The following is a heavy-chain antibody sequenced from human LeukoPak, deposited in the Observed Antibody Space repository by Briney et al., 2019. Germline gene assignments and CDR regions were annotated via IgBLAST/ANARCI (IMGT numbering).Heavy chain of an antibody. CDR3: ARVAGSVDY. CDR2: MNPNSGNR. V-gene: IGHV1-8*01. CDR1: GYSFTTWD. Sequence: GASVKVTCEASGYSFTTWDINWVRQVTGQGLEWMGWMNPNSGNRGYAQKFQGRVTMTRDTSISTAYMELSSLSSEDTAVYYCARVAGSVDYWGQGTLVTVSS. J-gene: IGHJ4*02. D-gene: IGHD6-19*01.